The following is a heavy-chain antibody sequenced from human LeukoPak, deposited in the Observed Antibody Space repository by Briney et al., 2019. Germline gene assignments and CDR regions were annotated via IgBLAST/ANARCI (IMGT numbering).Heavy chain of an antibody. CDR2: ISDDGTRK. J-gene: IGHJ4*02. CDR1: GFTFSSYG. Sequence: GGSLRLSCAASGFTFSSYGIHWVRLAPGKGLEWVAVISDDGTRKYYADSVQGRFTISRDNSRNTLYLQMNSLRAEDMAVYYCAKDLSGFQRYGDYWGQGTLVTVSS. CDR3: AKDLSGFQRYGDY. D-gene: IGHD4-17*01. V-gene: IGHV3-30*18.